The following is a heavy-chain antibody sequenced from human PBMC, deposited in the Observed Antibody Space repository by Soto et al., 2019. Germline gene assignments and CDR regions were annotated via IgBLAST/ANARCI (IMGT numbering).Heavy chain of an antibody. Sequence: SETLSLTCAVSGGSISSGGYSWSWIRQPPGKGLEWIGYIYHSGSTYYNPSLKSRVTISVDRSKNQLPLKLSSVTAADTAVYYCARGGGYTFDYWGQGTLVTVSS. V-gene: IGHV4-30-2*01. CDR3: ARGGGYTFDY. J-gene: IGHJ4*02. D-gene: IGHD3-16*01. CDR2: IYHSGST. CDR1: GGSISSGGYS.